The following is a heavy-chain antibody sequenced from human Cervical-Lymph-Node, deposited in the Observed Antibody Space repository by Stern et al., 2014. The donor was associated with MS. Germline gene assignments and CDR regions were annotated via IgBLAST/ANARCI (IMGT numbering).Heavy chain of an antibody. CDR2: IFPGGSDI. V-gene: IGHV5-51*01. CDR3: ARQRYFDY. CDR1: GYTFTPYW. Sequence: VQLVQSGPEVKRPGESLKISCQASGYTFTPYWIGWVRQMPGKGLEWIAIIFPGGSDIRYSPSFQGQVTISADKSSSTAYLQWNNLKASDTAIYYCARQRYFDYWGQGTLVTVSS. J-gene: IGHJ4*02.